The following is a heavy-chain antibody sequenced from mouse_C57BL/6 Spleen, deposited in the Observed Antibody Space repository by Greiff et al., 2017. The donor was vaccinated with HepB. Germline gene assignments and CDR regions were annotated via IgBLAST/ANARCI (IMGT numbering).Heavy chain of an antibody. CDR2: INPNNGGT. Sequence: VQLQQSGPELVKPGASVKISCKASGYTFTDYYMNWVKQSHGKSLEWIGDINPNNGGTSYNQKFKGKATLTVDKSSSTAYMALRSLTSEDSAVYYCASYGYDFYYFDYWGQGTTLTVSS. J-gene: IGHJ2*01. CDR1: GYTFTDYY. V-gene: IGHV1-26*01. D-gene: IGHD2-2*01. CDR3: ASYGYDFYYFDY.